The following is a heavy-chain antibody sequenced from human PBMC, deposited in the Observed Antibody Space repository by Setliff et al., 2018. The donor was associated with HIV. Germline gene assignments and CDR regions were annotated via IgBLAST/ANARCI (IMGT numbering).Heavy chain of an antibody. D-gene: IGHD3-3*01. CDR1: GFTPAFPFNSYW. Sequence: GGSLRLSCVGSGFTPAFPFNSYWMSWVRQAPGKGLEWVANIKQDGSEKYYVDSVKGRFTISRDNAKNSLYLQMNSLRVEDTAVYYCARDYLYYNLYNGSPVYGMDVWGQGTTVTVSS. CDR3: ARDYLYYNLYNGSPVYGMDV. CDR2: IKQDGSEK. J-gene: IGHJ6*02. V-gene: IGHV3-7*01.